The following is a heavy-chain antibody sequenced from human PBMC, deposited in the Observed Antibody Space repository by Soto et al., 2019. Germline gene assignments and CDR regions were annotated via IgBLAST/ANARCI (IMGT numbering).Heavy chain of an antibody. D-gene: IGHD4-17*01. CDR1: GFSFTSYL. Sequence: EVQLVESGGGLVQPGGSLRLSCAASGFSFTSYLMSWVRQAPGKGLEWVADMKPDGSTRYCVDSVKGRFTISRDNAANSLYLLMNSVRTEDRAVYCSAIDSHDYGDYGWYFYLWGRGNVVTVSS. V-gene: IGHV3-7*01. CDR3: AIDSHDYGDYGWYFYL. CDR2: MKPDGSTR. J-gene: IGHJ2*01.